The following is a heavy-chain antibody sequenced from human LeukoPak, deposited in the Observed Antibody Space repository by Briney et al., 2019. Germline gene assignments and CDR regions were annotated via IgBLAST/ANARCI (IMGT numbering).Heavy chain of an antibody. CDR3: AREGTAGRYYFDY. D-gene: IGHD3-10*01. V-gene: IGHV1-18*01. CDR2: ISANNGNT. J-gene: IGHJ4*02. Sequence: ASVKVSCKASGYTFSSHGINWVRQAPGQGLEWMGWISANNGNTNYAQKLQGRVTVTTDTSTSIAYMELRSLRSDDTAVYYCAREGTAGRYYFDYWGQGTLVTVSS. CDR1: GYTFSSHG.